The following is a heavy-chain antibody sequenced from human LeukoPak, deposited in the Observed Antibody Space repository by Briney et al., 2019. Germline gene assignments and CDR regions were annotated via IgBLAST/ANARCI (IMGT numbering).Heavy chain of an antibody. J-gene: IGHJ4*02. CDR2: IRSNGGST. D-gene: IGHD1-26*01. CDR1: GFTFSSYA. CDR3: AKAQVGATSYFDS. Sequence: PGGSLRLSCSASGFTFSSYARHWVRQAPGKGLEYVSGIRSNGGSTYYADSVKGRFTISRDNSTNILYLQMSSLRPEDTAVYYCAKAQVGATSYFDSWGQGTLVTVSS. V-gene: IGHV3-64D*08.